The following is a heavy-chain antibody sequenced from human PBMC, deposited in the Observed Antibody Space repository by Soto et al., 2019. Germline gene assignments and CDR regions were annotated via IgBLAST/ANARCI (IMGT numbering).Heavy chain of an antibody. Sequence: ASVKVSCKASGYTFTSYYMHWVRQAPGQGLERMGIINPSGGSTSYAQKFQGRVTMTRDTSTSTVYMELSSLRSEDTAVYYCARGYSSGWYGSWFDPWGQGTLVTVSS. J-gene: IGHJ5*02. CDR2: INPSGGST. D-gene: IGHD6-19*01. V-gene: IGHV1-46*01. CDR3: ARGYSSGWYGSWFDP. CDR1: GYTFTSYY.